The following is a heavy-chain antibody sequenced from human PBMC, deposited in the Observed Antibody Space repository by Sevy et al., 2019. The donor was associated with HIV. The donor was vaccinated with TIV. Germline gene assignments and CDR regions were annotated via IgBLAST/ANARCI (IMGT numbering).Heavy chain of an antibody. Sequence: SETLSLTCTVSGGSINRSSYYWGWIRQPPGKGLDWIASIHSGGNAYYNPSLKSRVTVSVDTSKNQVSLKRTSVTAADTAVYYCARQGGSCKSGPCYTFFDFWGQGTLVTVSS. CDR2: IHSGGNA. J-gene: IGHJ4*02. CDR1: GGSINRSSYY. V-gene: IGHV4-39*01. CDR3: ARQGGSCKSGPCYTFFDF. D-gene: IGHD2-8*02.